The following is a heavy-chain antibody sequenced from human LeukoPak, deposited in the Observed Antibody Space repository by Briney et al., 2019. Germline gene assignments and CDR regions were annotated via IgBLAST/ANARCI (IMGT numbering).Heavy chain of an antibody. V-gene: IGHV1-2*02. CDR2: IYPNSGGT. CDR3: ARGNMQFRELVLGDY. D-gene: IGHD3-10*01. CDR1: GYTFTGYY. Sequence: ASVKLSCKASGYTFTGYYMHWVRQAPGQGPEWLGWIYPNSGGTNYAQKLQGRVTMTRDTSITTAYMELSRLRSDDTAVYYCARGNMQFRELVLGDYWGQGTLVTVSS. J-gene: IGHJ4*02.